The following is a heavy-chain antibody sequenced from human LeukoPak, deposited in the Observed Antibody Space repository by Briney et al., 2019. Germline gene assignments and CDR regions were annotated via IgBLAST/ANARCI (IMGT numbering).Heavy chain of an antibody. V-gene: IGHV3-30*02. D-gene: IGHD3-10*01. Sequence: GGSLRLSCAASGFTFSSYGMHWVRQAPGKGLEWVAFIRYDGSNKYYADSVKGRSTISRDNSKNTLYLQMNSLRAEDTAVYYCAKFGGSGSGGLSHFDYWGQGTLVTVSS. CDR1: GFTFSSYG. J-gene: IGHJ4*02. CDR2: IRYDGSNK. CDR3: AKFGGSGSGGLSHFDY.